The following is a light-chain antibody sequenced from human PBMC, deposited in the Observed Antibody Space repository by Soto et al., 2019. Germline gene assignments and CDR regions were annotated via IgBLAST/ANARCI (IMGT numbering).Light chain of an antibody. Sequence: EIVLTQSPGTLSLSPGERATLSCRASQSVSSSYLAWYQQKPGQAPRLLIYGASSRATGIPDRFSGSGSGKDITLNISGLEPEASAGYYCPQYRSSPTFGQGTKVELK. V-gene: IGKV3-20*01. CDR3: PQYRSSPT. CDR1: QSVSSSY. CDR2: GAS. J-gene: IGKJ1*01.